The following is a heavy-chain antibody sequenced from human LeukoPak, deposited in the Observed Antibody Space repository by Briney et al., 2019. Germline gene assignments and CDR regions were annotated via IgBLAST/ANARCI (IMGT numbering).Heavy chain of an antibody. J-gene: IGHJ4*02. CDR3: ARDVYSYGYHLYFDY. V-gene: IGHV3-21*01. Sequence: GGSLRLSCAASGFTFNSYSMNWVRQAPGKGLEWVSSISSSSSYIYYADSVKGRFTISRDNAKNSLYLQMNSLRAEDTAVYYCARDVYSYGYHLYFDYWGQGTLVTVSS. CDR1: GFTFNSYS. D-gene: IGHD5-18*01. CDR2: ISSSSSYI.